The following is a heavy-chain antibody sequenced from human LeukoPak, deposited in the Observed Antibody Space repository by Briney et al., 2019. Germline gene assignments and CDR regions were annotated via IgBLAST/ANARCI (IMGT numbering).Heavy chain of an antibody. CDR1: GYTFTSYG. J-gene: IGHJ4*02. CDR3: ARRRGMTDDY. V-gene: IGHV1-18*01. Sequence: ASVKVSCKASGYTFTSYGISWVRQAPGQGLEWMGWISAYNGNTNYAQKLQGRVTITADKSTSTAYMELSSLRSEDTAVYYCARRRGMTDDYWGQGTLVTVSS. CDR2: ISAYNGNT. D-gene: IGHD3-16*01.